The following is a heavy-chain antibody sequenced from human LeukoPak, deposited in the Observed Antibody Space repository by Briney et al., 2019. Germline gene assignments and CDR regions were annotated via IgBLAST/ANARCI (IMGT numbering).Heavy chain of an antibody. J-gene: IGHJ4*02. CDR3: AKNGGDSYGTGHFDY. D-gene: IGHD2-21*02. CDR1: GFTFSSYA. CDR2: IGGRGDNT. V-gene: IGHV3-23*01. Sequence: PGGSLRLSCAASGFTFSSYAMTWVRQAPGKGLEWVSAIGGRGDNTYYADSVRGRFTISRDNSKSTLCLQMNSLRAEDTAIYYCAKNGGDSYGTGHFDYWGQGTLVTVSS.